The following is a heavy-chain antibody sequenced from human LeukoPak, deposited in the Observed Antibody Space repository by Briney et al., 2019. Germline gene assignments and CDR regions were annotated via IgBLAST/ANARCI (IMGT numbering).Heavy chain of an antibody. CDR3: ARHDYGGSLSFDY. CDR2: IYYSGST. J-gene: IGHJ4*02. Sequence: PSETLSLTCTVSGGSISSSSYYWGWIRQPPGKGLEWIGSIYYSGSTYYNPSLKSRVTISVDTSKNQCSLKLSSVTAADTAVYYCARHDYGGSLSFDYWGQGTLVTVSS. CDR1: GGSISSSSYY. D-gene: IGHD4-23*01. V-gene: IGHV4-39*01.